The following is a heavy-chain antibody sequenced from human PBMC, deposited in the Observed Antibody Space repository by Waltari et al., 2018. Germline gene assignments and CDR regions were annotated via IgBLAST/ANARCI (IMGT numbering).Heavy chain of an antibody. CDR3: ARGVTGTTGRLDY. D-gene: IGHD1-7*01. CDR1: GYSISSGYY. Sequence: QVQLQESGPGLVKPSETLSLTCAVSGYSISSGYYWGWIRQPPGKGLEWIGSIYHSGSTYSNPSLKSRVTISVDTSKNQFSLKLSSVTAADTAVYYCARGVTGTTGRLDYWGQGTLVTVSS. J-gene: IGHJ4*02. CDR2: IYHSGST. V-gene: IGHV4-38-2*01.